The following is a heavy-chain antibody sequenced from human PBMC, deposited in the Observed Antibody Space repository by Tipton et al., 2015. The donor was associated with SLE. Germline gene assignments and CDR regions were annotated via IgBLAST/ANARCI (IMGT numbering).Heavy chain of an antibody. CDR3: AREERPGGFDY. Sequence: TLSLTCSVSGASISSAGYFWSWIRHRPGKGLEWIGYIFYSGTTYYNPSLKSRITLSLDTSKTQFSLRLTSVTAADTAVYYCAREERPGGFDYWGQGTLVTVSS. J-gene: IGHJ4*02. CDR2: IFYSGTT. V-gene: IGHV4-31*03. CDR1: GASISSAGYF. D-gene: IGHD1-1*01.